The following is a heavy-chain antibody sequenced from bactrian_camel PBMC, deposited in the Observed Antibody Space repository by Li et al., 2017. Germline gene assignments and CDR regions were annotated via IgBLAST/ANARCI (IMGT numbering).Heavy chain of an antibody. CDR2: IIPDGARQ. Sequence: VQLVESGGDLVQPGGSLRLSCVASGFTFSDVTMSWVRQAAGKGLEWVSTIIPDGARQYYAESVKGRFTISRDNAKNTVYLQMNSLNSEDTALYYCWSRAGWGQGTQVTVS. J-gene: IGHJ4*01. CDR3: WSRAG. CDR1: GFTFSDVT. V-gene: IGHV3S40*01.